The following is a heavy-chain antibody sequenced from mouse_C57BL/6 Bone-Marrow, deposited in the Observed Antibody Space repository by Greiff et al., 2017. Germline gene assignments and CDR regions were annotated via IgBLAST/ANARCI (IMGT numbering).Heavy chain of an antibody. J-gene: IGHJ4*01. Sequence: EVKLQESGGGLVQPGASLKLSCESNEYEFPSHDMSWVRKTPEKRLELVAAINSDGGSTYYPDTMERRFIISRDNTKKTLYLQMSSLRSEDTALYYCARHGGTSYAMDYWGQGTSVTVSS. CDR3: ARHGGTSYAMDY. CDR2: INSDGGST. CDR1: EYEFPSHD. V-gene: IGHV5-2*01. D-gene: IGHD2-14*01.